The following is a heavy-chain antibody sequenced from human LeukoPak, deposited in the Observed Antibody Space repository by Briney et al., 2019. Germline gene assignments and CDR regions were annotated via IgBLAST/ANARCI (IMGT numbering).Heavy chain of an antibody. CDR3: ARGPRITLIRGGQWYYYMDV. CDR1: GYTFTIYY. V-gene: IGHV1-46*01. Sequence: ASVKVSCKASGYTFTIYYIHWVRQAPGQGLEWMGLINPSGGSTNYAQKFQGRVTMTRDTSTSTVYMELSSLRSKDTAVYYCARGPRITLIRGGQWYYYMDVWGKGTTVTISS. D-gene: IGHD3-10*01. J-gene: IGHJ6*03. CDR2: INPSGGST.